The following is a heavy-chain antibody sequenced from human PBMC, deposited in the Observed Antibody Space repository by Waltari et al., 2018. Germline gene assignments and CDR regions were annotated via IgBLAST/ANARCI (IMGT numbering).Heavy chain of an antibody. CDR1: GFTFSSYW. V-gene: IGHV4-4*02. CDR2: IHHSGST. Sequence: VQLVESGGGLVQPGGSLRLSCAASGFTFSSYWMSWVRQAPGKGLEWIGNIHHSGSTYYNPSLKSRVSISLDTSKNQFSLELSSLTADDTAVYYCARGQGYWGQGTLVTVSS. CDR3: ARGQGY. J-gene: IGHJ4*02.